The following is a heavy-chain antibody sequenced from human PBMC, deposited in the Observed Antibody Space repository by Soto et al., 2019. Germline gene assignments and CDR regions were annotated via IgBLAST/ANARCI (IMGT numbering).Heavy chain of an antibody. Sequence: EVQLLESGGGLVQPGGSLRLSCAASGFTFSSYAMSWVRQAPGKGLEWVSAISGSGGSTYYADSVKGRFTISRDNSKNRLYLQMNSLRAEDTAVYYCAKDTGDLGRFDYWGQGTLVTVSS. D-gene: IGHD3-10*01. CDR2: ISGSGGST. CDR3: AKDTGDLGRFDY. V-gene: IGHV3-23*01. J-gene: IGHJ4*02. CDR1: GFTFSSYA.